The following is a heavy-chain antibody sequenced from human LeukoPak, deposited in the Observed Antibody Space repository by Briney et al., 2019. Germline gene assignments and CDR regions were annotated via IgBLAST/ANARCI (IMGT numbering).Heavy chain of an antibody. CDR2: INPNSGGN. D-gene: IGHD5-12*01. J-gene: IGHJ4*02. CDR3: ARDYSGYPELWGFDY. V-gene: IGHV1-2*02. Sequence: ASVKVSCKASGYTFTRYYMHWVRQAPGQGLEWMGWINPNSGGNHYAQKFQGRVTMDRDTYISTAYLELSRLRSDDTAVYYCARDYSGYPELWGFDYWGQGTLVTVSS. CDR1: GYTFTRYY.